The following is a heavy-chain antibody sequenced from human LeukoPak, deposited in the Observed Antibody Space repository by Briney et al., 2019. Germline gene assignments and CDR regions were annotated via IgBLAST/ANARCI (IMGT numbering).Heavy chain of an antibody. CDR2: IYTRGST. CDR1: GGSIISYY. V-gene: IGHV4-4*07. Sequence: SETLSLTCTVSGGSIISYYWSWIRQPAGKGLEWIGRIYTRGSTKYNPSLKSRVTMSVDTSKNQFSLKLSSVTPADTAVYYCARDGYYDFWSGYNYYYYYMDVWGKGTTVTVSS. CDR3: ARDGYYDFWSGYNYYYYYMDV. D-gene: IGHD3-3*01. J-gene: IGHJ6*03.